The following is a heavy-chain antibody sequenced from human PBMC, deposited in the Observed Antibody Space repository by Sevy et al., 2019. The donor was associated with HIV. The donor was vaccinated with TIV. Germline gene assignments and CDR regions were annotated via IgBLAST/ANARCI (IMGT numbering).Heavy chain of an antibody. CDR3: AIDHRRDGMIVVPFEK. V-gene: IGHV3-15*01. Sequence: GGSLRLSCAASGLSFSNAWMAWVRQAPGKGLEWVGRIRSETGGGTTDFAALAKGKFTISRDDPKNTLYLQMNSLKTGDTAFYYCAIDHRRDGMIVVPFEKWGLGTLVTVSS. CDR1: GLSFSNAW. D-gene: IGHD3-22*01. J-gene: IGHJ4*02. CDR2: IRSETGGGTT.